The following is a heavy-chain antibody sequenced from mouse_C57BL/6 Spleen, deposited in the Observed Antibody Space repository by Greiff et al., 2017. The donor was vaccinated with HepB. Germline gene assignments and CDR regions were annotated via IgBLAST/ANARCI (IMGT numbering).Heavy chain of an antibody. D-gene: IGHD4-1*01. Sequence: EVQVVESGGDLVKPGGSLKLSCAASGFTFSSYGMSWVRQTPDKRLEWVATISSGGSYTYYPDSVKGRFTISRDNAKNTLYLQMSSLKSEDTAMYYCARRTGGVYFDYWGQGTTLTVSS. CDR3: ARRTGGVYFDY. CDR2: ISSGGSYT. V-gene: IGHV5-6*01. J-gene: IGHJ2*01. CDR1: GFTFSSYG.